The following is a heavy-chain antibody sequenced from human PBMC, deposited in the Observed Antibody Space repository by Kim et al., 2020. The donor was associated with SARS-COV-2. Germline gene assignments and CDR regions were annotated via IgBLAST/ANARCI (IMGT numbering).Heavy chain of an antibody. CDR3: ARSGAAGSIDY. CDR2: INHGGST. Sequence: SETLSLTCAVYGEYFSGYYWTWIRNTPRKGLEWIGEINHGGSTNYNPSLKSRVTMSVDTSKNQFSLKVTSVTAADTAVYYCARSGAAGSIDYWGQGTLVTVSS. V-gene: IGHV4-34*01. D-gene: IGHD3-10*01. J-gene: IGHJ4*02. CDR1: GEYFSGYY.